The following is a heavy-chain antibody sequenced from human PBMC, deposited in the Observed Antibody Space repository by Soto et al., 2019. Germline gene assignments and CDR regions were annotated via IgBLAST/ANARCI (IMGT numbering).Heavy chain of an antibody. Sequence: GGSLRLSCAASGFTFSSYAMHWVRQAPGKGLEWVAVISYDGSNKYYADSVKGRFTISRDNSKNTLYLQMNSLRAEDTAVYYCAREDSSGECDYWGQGTLVTVSS. CDR3: AREDSSGECDY. D-gene: IGHD6-19*01. CDR1: GFTFSSYA. J-gene: IGHJ4*02. V-gene: IGHV3-30-3*01. CDR2: ISYDGSNK.